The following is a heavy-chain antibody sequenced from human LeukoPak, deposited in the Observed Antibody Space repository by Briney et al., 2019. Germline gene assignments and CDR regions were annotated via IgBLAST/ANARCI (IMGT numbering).Heavy chain of an antibody. CDR1: GFTFSSYA. V-gene: IGHV3-23*01. D-gene: IGHD2-2*02. Sequence: GGSLRLSCAASGFTFSSYAMSWVRQAPGKGLEWVSAISGSGGSTYYADSVKGRFTISRDNSRNTLYLQMNSLRAEDTAVYYCAKVGGGYQLLYDYFDYWGQGTLVTVSS. J-gene: IGHJ4*02. CDR2: ISGSGGST. CDR3: AKVGGGYQLLYDYFDY.